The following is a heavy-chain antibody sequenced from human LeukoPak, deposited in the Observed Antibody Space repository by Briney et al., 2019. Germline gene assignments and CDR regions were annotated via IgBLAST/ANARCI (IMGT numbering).Heavy chain of an antibody. Sequence: ASVKVSCKASGYTFTSYGISWVRQAPGQGLEWTGWISAYNGNTNYAQKLQGRVTMTTDTSTSTAYMELRSLRSDDTAVYYCAKTGFTTRMVATGGAFDIWGQGTMVTVSS. V-gene: IGHV1-18*01. J-gene: IGHJ3*02. D-gene: IGHD5-12*01. CDR2: ISAYNGNT. CDR1: GYTFTSYG. CDR3: AKTGFTTRMVATGGAFDI.